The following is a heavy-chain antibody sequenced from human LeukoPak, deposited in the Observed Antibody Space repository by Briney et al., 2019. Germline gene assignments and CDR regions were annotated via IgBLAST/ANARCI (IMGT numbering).Heavy chain of an antibody. V-gene: IGHV4-34*01. Sequence: SSETLSLTCAVYGGSFSGYYWSWIRQPPRKGLEWIGEINHSGSTNYNPSLKSRVTISVDTSKNQFSLKLSSVTAVDTAVYYCARFDYGGYFDYWGQGTLVTVSS. D-gene: IGHD4-23*01. CDR1: GGSFSGYY. CDR3: ARFDYGGYFDY. CDR2: INHSGST. J-gene: IGHJ4*02.